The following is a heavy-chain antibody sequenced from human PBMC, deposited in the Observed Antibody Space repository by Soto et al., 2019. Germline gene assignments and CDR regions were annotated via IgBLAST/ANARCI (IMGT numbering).Heavy chain of an antibody. D-gene: IGHD6-13*01. Sequence: QITLKESGPTLVKPTQTLTLTCTFSGFSLSTSGVGVGWIRQPPGKALEWLALIYWDDDKRYSPSLKSRLTITKDTSKSHVVLTMTNMDPVDTVTYYCANYSYSSSWYDGLFDPWGQGTLVTVSS. CDR1: GFSLSTSGVG. J-gene: IGHJ5*02. V-gene: IGHV2-5*02. CDR2: IYWDDDK. CDR3: ANYSYSSSWYDGLFDP.